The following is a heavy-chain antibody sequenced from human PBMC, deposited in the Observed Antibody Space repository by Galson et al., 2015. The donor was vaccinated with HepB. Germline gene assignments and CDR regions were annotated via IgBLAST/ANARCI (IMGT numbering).Heavy chain of an antibody. J-gene: IGHJ3*02. Sequence: SLRLSCAASGFSFGDVWMSWVRQAPGKGLEWVGHIKSQSDGGTTDYAAPVKGRFTISRDDSKKTLYLQMNSLKTEDTAVYYCSHHYDTSGYYSEAVDIWGQGTMVTVSS. CDR3: SHHYDTSGYYSEAVDI. CDR2: IKSQSDGGTT. V-gene: IGHV3-15*01. D-gene: IGHD3-22*01. CDR1: GFSFGDVW.